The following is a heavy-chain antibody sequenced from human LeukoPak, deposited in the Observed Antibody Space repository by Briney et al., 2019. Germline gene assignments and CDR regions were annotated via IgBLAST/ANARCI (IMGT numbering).Heavy chain of an antibody. CDR1: GFTFSSYA. CDR2: ISGSGGST. CDR3: ARAHFDTGGIYYMDV. Sequence: GGSLRLSCAASGFTFSSYAMSWVRQAPGKGLEWVSAISGSGGSTYYADSVKGRFTISRDNAKNSLFLQVSTLRAEDTAVYYCARAHFDTGGIYYMDVWGKGTAVTVSS. D-gene: IGHD2-8*02. J-gene: IGHJ6*03. V-gene: IGHV3-23*01.